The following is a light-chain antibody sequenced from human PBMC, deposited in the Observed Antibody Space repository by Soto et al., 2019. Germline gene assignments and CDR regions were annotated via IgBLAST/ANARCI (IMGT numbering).Light chain of an antibody. CDR3: QQYNSYPYT. CDR2: KAS. Sequence: DIQLTQSPSNLSASVGDRVNITCRASESISSWLAWYQQKPGKAPKLLIYKASSLESGVPSRFSGSGSGTEFTLTISSLQPDDFATYYCQQYNSYPYTFGQGTKLEIK. V-gene: IGKV1-5*03. J-gene: IGKJ2*01. CDR1: ESISSW.